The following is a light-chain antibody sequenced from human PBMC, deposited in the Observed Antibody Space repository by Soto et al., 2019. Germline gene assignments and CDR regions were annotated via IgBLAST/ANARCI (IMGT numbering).Light chain of an antibody. CDR1: QSVLYNSNNKNY. J-gene: IGKJ1*01. CDR2: WAS. CDR3: QQYYDTPWT. Sequence: DIVMTQSPDSLAVSLGERAAINCRSSQSVLYNSNNKNYLAWYQQKPGQPPKLLIYWASTRESGVPDRFSGSGSGTHFTLTISSLQAEDVAVYYCQQYYDTPWTFGQGTKVEVK. V-gene: IGKV4-1*01.